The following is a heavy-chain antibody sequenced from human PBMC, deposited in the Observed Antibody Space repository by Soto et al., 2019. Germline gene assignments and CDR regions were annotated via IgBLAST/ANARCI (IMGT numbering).Heavy chain of an antibody. D-gene: IGHD5-18*01. V-gene: IGHV1-69*13. J-gene: IGHJ4*02. CDR1: GGSFSSYA. CDR3: ATTRGYSYGPGIDY. CDR2: IIPIFGTA. Sequence: GTSVKLSCKASGGSFSSYAISWVRQAPGQGLEWMGGIIPIFGTANYAQKFQGRVTITADESTSTAYMELSSLRSEDTAVYYCATTRGYSYGPGIDYWGQGTLVTVSS.